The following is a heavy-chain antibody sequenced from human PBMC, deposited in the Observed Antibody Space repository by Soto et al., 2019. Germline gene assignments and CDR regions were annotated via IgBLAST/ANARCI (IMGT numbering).Heavy chain of an antibody. CDR3: ARESVVVVAATLGETNWFDP. Sequence: QVQLVESGGGVVQPGRSLRLSCAASGFTFSSYAMHWVRQAPGKGLEWVAVISYDGSNKYYADSVKGRFTISRDNSKNQLYRQMNSLRADDTAVSYCARESVVVVAATLGETNWFDPWGQGTLVTVSS. D-gene: IGHD2-15*01. CDR2: ISYDGSNK. J-gene: IGHJ5*02. CDR1: GFTFSSYA. V-gene: IGHV3-30-3*01.